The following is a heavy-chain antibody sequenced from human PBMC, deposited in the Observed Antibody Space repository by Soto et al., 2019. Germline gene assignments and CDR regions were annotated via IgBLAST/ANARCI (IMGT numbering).Heavy chain of an antibody. D-gene: IGHD6-13*01. CDR2: IYYSGST. V-gene: IGHV4-31*03. Sequence: SETLSLTCTVSGGSISSGGYYWSWIRQHPGEGLEWIGYIYYSGSTYYNPSLKSRVTISVDTSKNQFSLKLSSVTAADTAVYYCAREKERIAAADNGRNWFDPWGQGTLVTVSS. CDR1: GGSISSGGYY. J-gene: IGHJ5*02. CDR3: AREKERIAAADNGRNWFDP.